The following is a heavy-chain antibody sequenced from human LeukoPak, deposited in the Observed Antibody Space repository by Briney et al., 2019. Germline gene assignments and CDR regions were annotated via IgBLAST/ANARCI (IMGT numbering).Heavy chain of an antibody. V-gene: IGHV4-30-2*01. CDR3: ARELWFVNAPGSWFDP. Sequence: PSQTPSLTSAVSGDSISSGDYFWSWIRQPSGKGLEWIGYIFHSGSSYYNPSLKSRVTISVDKSKNQFSLRLTSVTAADTAVYYCARELWFVNAPGSWFDPWGQGTLVTVSS. J-gene: IGHJ5*02. D-gene: IGHD3-10*01. CDR1: GDSISSGDYF. CDR2: IFHSGSS.